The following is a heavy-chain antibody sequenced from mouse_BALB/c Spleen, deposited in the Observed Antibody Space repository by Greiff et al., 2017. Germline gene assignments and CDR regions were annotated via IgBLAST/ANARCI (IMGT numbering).Heavy chain of an antibody. Sequence: QVQLQQSAAELARPGASVKMSCKASGYTFTSYTMHWVKQRPGQGLEWIGYINPSSGYTEYNQKFKDKTTLTADKSSSTAYMQLSSLTSEDSAVYYCARNWDYYAMDYWGQGTSVTVSS. V-gene: IGHV1-4*02. J-gene: IGHJ4*01. CDR2: INPSSGYT. CDR1: GYTFTSYT. D-gene: IGHD4-1*01. CDR3: ARNWDYYAMDY.